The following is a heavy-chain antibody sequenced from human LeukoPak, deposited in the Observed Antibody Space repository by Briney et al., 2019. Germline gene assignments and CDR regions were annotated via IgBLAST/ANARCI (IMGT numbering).Heavy chain of an antibody. CDR3: AKDRFAAMGYFDG. CDR2: ISYDGSNK. Sequence: PGGSLRLSCAASGFTFSSYGMHWVRQAPGKGLEWVAVISYDGSNKYYADSVKGRFTISRDNSKNTLYPQMNSLRAEDTAVYYCAKDRFAAMGYFDGWGKGALVTVSS. CDR1: GFTFSSYG. J-gene: IGHJ4*02. D-gene: IGHD5-18*01. V-gene: IGHV3-30*18.